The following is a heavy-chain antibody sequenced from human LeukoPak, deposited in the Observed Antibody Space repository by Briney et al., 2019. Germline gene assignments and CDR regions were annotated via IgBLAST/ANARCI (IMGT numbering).Heavy chain of an antibody. V-gene: IGHV4-39*07. D-gene: IGHD3-3*01. Sequence: SETLSLTCTVSGGSISSSAYHWGWIRQPPGKGLEWIGSIHIGGSTYYNPSFKSRVTISVDTSKNQFSLKLRSVTAADTTVYYCARAPGVDFWSGYYTYVDYYYYMDVWGKGTTVTVSS. CDR3: ARAPGVDFWSGYYTYVDYYYYMDV. J-gene: IGHJ6*03. CDR2: IHIGGST. CDR1: GGSISSSAYH.